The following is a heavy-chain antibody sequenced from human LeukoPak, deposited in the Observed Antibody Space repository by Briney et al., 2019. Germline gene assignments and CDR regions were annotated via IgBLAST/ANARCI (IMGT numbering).Heavy chain of an antibody. V-gene: IGHV5-51*01. Sequence: GESLKISGKGPGYIFSDYWINWVRQMPGKGLEWMGIMYPDDSDSRYSPAFQGHVTFSADKYTNTAYLQWNSLNVSYTAIYYCARSVFMLRGVLDSWGQGTLVTVSS. CDR2: MYPDDSDS. D-gene: IGHD3-10*01. J-gene: IGHJ4*02. CDR1: GYIFSDYW. CDR3: ARSVFMLRGVLDS.